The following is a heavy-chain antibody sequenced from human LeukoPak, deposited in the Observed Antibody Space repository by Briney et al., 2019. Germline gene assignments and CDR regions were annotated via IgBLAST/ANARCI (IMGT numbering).Heavy chain of an antibody. CDR1: GYTFTGYY. J-gene: IGHJ4*02. V-gene: IGHV1-2*02. Sequence: ASVKVSCKASGYTFTGYYMHWVRRAPGQGLEWMGWINPNSGGTNYAQKFQGRVTMTRDTSISTAYMELSRLRSDDTAVYYCARSGYSSGWYYFDYWGQGTLVTVSS. CDR3: ARSGYSSGWYYFDY. D-gene: IGHD6-19*01. CDR2: INPNSGGT.